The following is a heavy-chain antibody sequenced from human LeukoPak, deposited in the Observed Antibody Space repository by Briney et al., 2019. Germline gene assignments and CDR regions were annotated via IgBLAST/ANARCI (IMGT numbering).Heavy chain of an antibody. J-gene: IGHJ4*02. Sequence: SETLSLTCTVTGGYISSYYWSWTRQPPGKGLEGIGYIYYSGTTIYNPSLQSRVPISVDTSKNQFSLKLRSVTAADTAVYYCARHIDDYSFVFDYWGQGTLVSVSS. CDR3: ARHIDDYSFVFDY. CDR1: GGYISSYY. V-gene: IGHV4-59*08. D-gene: IGHD3-16*01. CDR2: IYYSGTT.